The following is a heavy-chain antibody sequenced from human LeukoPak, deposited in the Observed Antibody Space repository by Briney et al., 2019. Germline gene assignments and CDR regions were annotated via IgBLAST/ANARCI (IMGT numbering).Heavy chain of an antibody. V-gene: IGHV1-18*01. Sequence: ASVKVSCKASGYTFTSYGISWVRQAPGQGLEWMGWISAYNGNTNYAQELQGRVTMTTDTSTSTAYMELRSLRSDDTAVYYCASSETYSSSWYGLDYWGQGTLVTVSS. CDR3: ASSETYSSSWYGLDY. J-gene: IGHJ4*02. CDR2: ISAYNGNT. CDR1: GYTFTSYG. D-gene: IGHD6-13*01.